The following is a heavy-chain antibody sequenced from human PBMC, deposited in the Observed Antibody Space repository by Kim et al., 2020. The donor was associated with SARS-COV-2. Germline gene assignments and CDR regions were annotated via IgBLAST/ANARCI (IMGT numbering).Heavy chain of an antibody. CDR3: ARDGPYYYFGLDV. V-gene: IGHV3-20*04. CDR1: GFLFEHYN. J-gene: IGHJ6*02. Sequence: GGSLRLSCAASGFLFEHYNFNWVRQVPGRGLEWVSGIDWDGGNTAYAESVKGRFTISRDNAKKSISLQMNTLTADDSAVYFCARDGPYYYFGLDVWGQGTTVTVS. CDR2: IDWDGGNT.